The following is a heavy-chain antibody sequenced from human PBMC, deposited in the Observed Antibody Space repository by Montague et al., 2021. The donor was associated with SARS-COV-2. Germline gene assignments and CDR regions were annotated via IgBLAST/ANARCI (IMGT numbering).Heavy chain of an antibody. D-gene: IGHD3-10*01. Sequence: SETLSLTCTVSGGSISSYYWSWIWQPPGKGLEWIGYIYYSGSTNYNSSLKSRVTISVDTSKNQFPLKLSSVTAADTAVYYCARAGSGSYSFYYYYGMDVWGQGTTVTVSS. CDR1: GGSISSYY. CDR3: ARAGSGSYSFYYYYGMDV. J-gene: IGHJ6*02. V-gene: IGHV4-59*08. CDR2: IYYSGST.